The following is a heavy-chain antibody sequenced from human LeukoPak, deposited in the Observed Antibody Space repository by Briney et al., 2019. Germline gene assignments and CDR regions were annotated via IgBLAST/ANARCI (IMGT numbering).Heavy chain of an antibody. D-gene: IGHD6-19*01. Sequence: GGSLRLSCAASGFTFTVHAMHWVRQAPGKGLEWVAVISYDGSNKYYADSVKGRFTISRDNSKNTLYLQMNSLRAEDTAVYYCARDGDRYSSGWYLYYFDYWGQGTLVTVSS. V-gene: IGHV3-30-3*01. J-gene: IGHJ4*02. CDR2: ISYDGSNK. CDR1: GFTFTVHA. CDR3: ARDGDRYSSGWYLYYFDY.